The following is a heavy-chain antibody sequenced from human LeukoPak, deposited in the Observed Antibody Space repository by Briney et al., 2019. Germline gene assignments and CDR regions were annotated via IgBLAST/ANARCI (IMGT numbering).Heavy chain of an antibody. CDR2: IYHSGST. V-gene: IGHV4-4*02. J-gene: IGHJ3*02. CDR3: ARDPLTYYYDSSDAFDI. Sequence: SGTLSLTCAVSGGSISSSNWWSWVRQPPGKGLEWIGEIYHSGSTNYNPSLKSRVTISVDKSKNQFSLKLSSVTAADTAVYYCARDPLTYYYDSSDAFDIWGQGTMVTVSS. CDR1: GGSISSSNW. D-gene: IGHD3-22*01.